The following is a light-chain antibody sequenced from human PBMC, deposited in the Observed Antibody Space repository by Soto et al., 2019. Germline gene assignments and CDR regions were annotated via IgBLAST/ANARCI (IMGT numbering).Light chain of an antibody. Sequence: QSVLTQSPSASGSPGQSVTISCTGTSSDVGGHNYVSWYQHHPGKAPKLIIYEVSKRPSGVPDRFSGSKSANTASLTVSGLQAEDGAFYYCSSTAGNNNYVFGTGTKVTVL. J-gene: IGLJ1*01. CDR3: SSTAGNNNYV. V-gene: IGLV2-8*01. CDR1: SSDVGGHNY. CDR2: EVS.